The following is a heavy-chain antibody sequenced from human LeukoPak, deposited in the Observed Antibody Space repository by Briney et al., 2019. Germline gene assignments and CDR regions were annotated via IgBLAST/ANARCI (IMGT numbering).Heavy chain of an antibody. CDR3: ARASSGWYVRLPDY. Sequence: PSETLSLTCTVSGGSISTYYWSWIRQPPGRGLEWIAYIDYSGSTNYNPSLKSRVTISVDTSKNQFSLKLSSVTAADTAVYYCARASSGWYVRLPDYWGQGTLVTVSS. J-gene: IGHJ4*02. D-gene: IGHD6-19*01. CDR1: GGSISTYY. V-gene: IGHV4-59*01. CDR2: IDYSGST.